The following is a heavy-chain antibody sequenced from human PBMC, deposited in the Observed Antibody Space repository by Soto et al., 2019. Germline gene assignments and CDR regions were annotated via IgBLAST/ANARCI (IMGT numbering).Heavy chain of an antibody. CDR1: GGTFSSYA. Sequence: SVKVSCKASGGTFSSYAISWVRQAPGQGLEWMGGIIPTFGTANYAQKFQGRVTITADKSTSTAYMELSSLRSEDTAVYYCASKITSSSWGPYYYYYYGMDVWGQGTTVTVSS. D-gene: IGHD6-13*01. CDR3: ASKITSSSWGPYYYYYYGMDV. J-gene: IGHJ6*02. V-gene: IGHV1-69*06. CDR2: IIPTFGTA.